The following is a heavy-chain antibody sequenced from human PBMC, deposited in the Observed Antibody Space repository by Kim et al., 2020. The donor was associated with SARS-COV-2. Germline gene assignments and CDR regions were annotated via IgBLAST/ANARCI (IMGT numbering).Heavy chain of an antibody. Sequence: GGSLRLSCAASGFTFSSYAMHWVRQAPGKGLEWVAVISYDGSNKYYADSVKGRFTISRDNSKNTLYLQMNSLRAEDTAVYYCARDYSGSYYGVGLGYWGQGTRSP. CDR3: ARDYSGSYYGVGLGY. V-gene: IGHV3-30-3*01. D-gene: IGHD1-26*01. J-gene: IGHJ4*02. CDR1: GFTFSSYA. CDR2: ISYDGSNK.